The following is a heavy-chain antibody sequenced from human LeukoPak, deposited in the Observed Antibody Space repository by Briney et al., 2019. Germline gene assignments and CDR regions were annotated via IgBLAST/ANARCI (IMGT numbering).Heavy chain of an antibody. D-gene: IGHD3-10*01. V-gene: IGHV3-48*03. CDR3: ARARFTMVRGALYFDY. Sequence: GGSLRLPCAASGFTFSSYEMNWVRQAPGKGLEWVSYISSSGSSIYDGDSVKGRFTISRDNAKNSLYLQMNSLRAEDTAVYYCARARFTMVRGALYFDYWGQGTLVTVSS. CDR2: ISSSGSSI. J-gene: IGHJ4*02. CDR1: GFTFSSYE.